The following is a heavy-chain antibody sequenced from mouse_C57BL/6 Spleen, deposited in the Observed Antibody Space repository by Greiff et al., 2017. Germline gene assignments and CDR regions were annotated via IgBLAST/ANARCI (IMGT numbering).Heavy chain of an antibody. D-gene: IGHD2-1*01. CDR2: ISSGGDYI. V-gene: IGHV5-9-1*02. CDR1: GFTFSSYA. CDR3: SNGDNGNYHSLDY. Sequence: DVQLVESGEGLVKPGGSLKLSCAASGFTFSSYAMSWVRQTPEKRLELVAYISSGGDYIYYADTVKGRFTISRDTARNTLYLQMSSLRSEDTAMYYCSNGDNGNYHSLDYWGQGTTLTVSS. J-gene: IGHJ2*01.